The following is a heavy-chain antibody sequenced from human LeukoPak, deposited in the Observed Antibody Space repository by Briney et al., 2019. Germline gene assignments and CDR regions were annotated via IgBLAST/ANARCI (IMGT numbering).Heavy chain of an antibody. CDR3: ARPGGQYWWLQFFDY. D-gene: IGHD5-24*01. V-gene: IGHV3-30*03. CDR1: GFTFSSYG. Sequence: GGSLRLSCAASGFTFSSYGMHWVRQAPGKGLEWVAVISYDGSNKYYADSVKGRFTISRDNSKNTLYLQMNSLRAEDTAVYYCARPGGQYWWLQFFDYWGQGTLVTVSS. CDR2: ISYDGSNK. J-gene: IGHJ4*02.